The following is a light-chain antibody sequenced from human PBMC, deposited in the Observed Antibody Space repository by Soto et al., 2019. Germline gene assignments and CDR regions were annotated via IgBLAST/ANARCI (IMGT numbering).Light chain of an antibody. J-gene: IGLJ1*01. V-gene: IGLV2-14*01. CDR1: SSDVGGYNY. CDR3: QSYDSSLSGYV. CDR2: EVS. Sequence: QSALTQPASVSGSPGQSITISCTGTSSDVGGYNYVSWYQQHPGKAPKLIIYEVSNRPSGVPDRFSGSKSGTSASLAITGLQAEDEAEYYCQSYDSSLSGYVFGTGTKLTVL.